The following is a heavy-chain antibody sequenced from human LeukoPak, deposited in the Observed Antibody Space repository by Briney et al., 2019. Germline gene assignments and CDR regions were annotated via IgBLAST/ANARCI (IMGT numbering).Heavy chain of an antibody. CDR2: INHSGST. CDR1: GGSFSGYY. D-gene: IGHD1-26*01. V-gene: IGHV4-34*01. Sequence: PSETLSLTCAVYGGSFSGYYWSWIRQPPGKGLEWIGEINHSGSTNYNPSLKSRVTISVDTSKNQFSLKLSSVTAADTAIYFCARQDISSSYYGLDYWGQGTLVTVSS. CDR3: ARQDISSSYYGLDY. J-gene: IGHJ4*02.